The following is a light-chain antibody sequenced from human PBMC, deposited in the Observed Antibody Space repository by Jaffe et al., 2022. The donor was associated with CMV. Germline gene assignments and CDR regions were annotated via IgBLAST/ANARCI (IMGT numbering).Light chain of an antibody. Sequence: SSELTQDPAVSVALGQTVRITCQGDSLRNYYTNWYQQKPGQAPLLVVYGNNNRPSGIPDRFSSSRSGNTASLTITVAQAEDEADYYCHSRDSGGNLRLFGGGTKLTVL. CDR1: SLRNYY. J-gene: IGLJ3*02. V-gene: IGLV3-19*01. CDR2: GNN. CDR3: HSRDSGGNLRL.